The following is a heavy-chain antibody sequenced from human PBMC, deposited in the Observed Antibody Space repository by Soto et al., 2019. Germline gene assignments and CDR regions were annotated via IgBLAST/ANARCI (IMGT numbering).Heavy chain of an antibody. CDR3: ARAPGYSYAVKAFDI. V-gene: IGHV1-69*13. CDR2: IIPIFGTA. D-gene: IGHD5-18*01. CDR1: GGTFSSYA. Sequence: SVKVSCKASGGTFSSYAISWVRQAPGQGLEWMGGIIPIFGTANYAQKFQGRVTITADESTSTAYMELSSLRSEDAAVYYCARAPGYSYAVKAFDIWGQGTMVTVSS. J-gene: IGHJ3*02.